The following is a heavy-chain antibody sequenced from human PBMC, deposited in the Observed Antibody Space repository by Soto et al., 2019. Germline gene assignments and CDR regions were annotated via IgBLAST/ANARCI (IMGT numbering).Heavy chain of an antibody. J-gene: IGHJ5*02. Sequence: QVQLQESGPGLVKPSETLSLTCTVSGGSISSGGYYWNWIRQHPGKGLEWIGYIYYSGSTYYNPSLRSRVTITVQTSKKQFSLNLSSVTAADTAVYYCARAGYELDPWGQGTLVTVSS. CDR3: ARAGYELDP. CDR1: GGSISSGGYY. D-gene: IGHD2-15*01. CDR2: IYYSGST. V-gene: IGHV4-31*03.